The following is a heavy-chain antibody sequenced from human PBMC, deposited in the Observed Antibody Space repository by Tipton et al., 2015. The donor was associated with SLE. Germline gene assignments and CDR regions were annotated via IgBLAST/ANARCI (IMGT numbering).Heavy chain of an antibody. CDR3: ATELMIFEVAPF. CDR1: GLSFNHAW. D-gene: IGHD3-3*01. J-gene: IGHJ4*02. CDR2: IKSKSDGETT. Sequence: SLRLSCAAAGLSFNHAWMSWVRQAPGKGPEWLGLIKSKSDGETTEYAAPVKGRFTISRDDSENTVYLQMNSLKTEDTAVYYCATELMIFEVAPFWGQGTLVTVSS. V-gene: IGHV3-15*01.